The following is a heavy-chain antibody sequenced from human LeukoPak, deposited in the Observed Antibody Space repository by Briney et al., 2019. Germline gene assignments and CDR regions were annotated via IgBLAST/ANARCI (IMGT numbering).Heavy chain of an antibody. CDR2: IYHSGST. D-gene: IGHD4-17*01. Sequence: SETLSLTCTVSGYSISSGYYWGWIRQPPGKGLEWIGSIYHSGSTYYNPSLKSRVTISVDTSKNQFSLKLSSVTAADTAVYYCARDYRTVTTNYYYMDVWGKGTTVTVSS. CDR3: ARDYRTVTTNYYYMDV. J-gene: IGHJ6*03. CDR1: GYSISSGYY. V-gene: IGHV4-38-2*02.